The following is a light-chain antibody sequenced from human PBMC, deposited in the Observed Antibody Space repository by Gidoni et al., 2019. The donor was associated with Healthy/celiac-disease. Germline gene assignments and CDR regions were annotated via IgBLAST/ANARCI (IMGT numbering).Light chain of an antibody. CDR1: SLRSYY. Sequence: SSELTQDPAVHGALGQTVRNTCQGDSLRSYYASWYQQKPGQAPVLVIYGKNNRPSGIPDRFSGSSSGNTASLTITGAQAEDEADYYCNSRDSSGNHLVFGGGTKLTVL. CDR2: GKN. J-gene: IGLJ3*02. V-gene: IGLV3-19*01. CDR3: NSRDSSGNHLV.